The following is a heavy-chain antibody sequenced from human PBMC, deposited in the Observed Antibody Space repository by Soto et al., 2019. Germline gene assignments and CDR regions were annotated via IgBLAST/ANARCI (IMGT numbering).Heavy chain of an antibody. CDR3: ARGGYGSANWFDP. D-gene: IGHD3-10*01. J-gene: IGHJ5*02. Sequence: QVQLVESGGGVVQPGRSLRLSCAASGFTFSSYGMHWVRQAPGKGLEWVAVIWYDGSNKYYADSVKGRFTISRDNSKNTLYRQMNSLRAEDTAVYYCARGGYGSANWFDPWGQGTLVTVSS. CDR1: GFTFSSYG. V-gene: IGHV3-33*01. CDR2: IWYDGSNK.